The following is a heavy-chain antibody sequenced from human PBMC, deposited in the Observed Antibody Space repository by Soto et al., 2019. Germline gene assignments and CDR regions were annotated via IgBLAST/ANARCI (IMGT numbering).Heavy chain of an antibody. CDR2: ISSSSRNI. V-gene: IGHV3-48*02. J-gene: IGHJ4*02. Sequence: EVQLVDSGGGLVQPGGSLRLSCAASGLTFSSYTMNWVRQAPGKGLEWISYISSSSRNIYYADSVKGRFTISRDNAQNSLYLQMTSLRDEATAVYYGARVPTRALDYWGQGTLVTVS. CDR1: GLTFSSYT. D-gene: IGHD1-26*01. CDR3: ARVPTRALDY.